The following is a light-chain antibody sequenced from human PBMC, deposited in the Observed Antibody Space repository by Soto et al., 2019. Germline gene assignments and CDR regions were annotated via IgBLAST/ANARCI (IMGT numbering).Light chain of an antibody. V-gene: IGKV3-20*01. Sequence: EIVLTQSPGTLSLSPGERATLSCRASQSVSSSYLAWYQQKPGQAPRLLIYGASSRATGIPDRFSGSGSGTDFTLTISRLEPEDFAAYYCQQYGSSSPIPFGQGPRPEIK. CDR1: QSVSSSY. J-gene: IGKJ5*01. CDR3: QQYGSSSPIP. CDR2: GAS.